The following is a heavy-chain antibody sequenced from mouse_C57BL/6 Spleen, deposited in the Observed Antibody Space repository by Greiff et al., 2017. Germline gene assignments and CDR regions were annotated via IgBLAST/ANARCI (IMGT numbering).Heavy chain of an antibody. D-gene: IGHD2-5*01. J-gene: IGHJ3*01. V-gene: IGHV14-4*01. CDR3: TTTTYSNYVAWFAY. Sequence: EVQLQQSGAELVRPGASVKLSCTASGFNIKDDYMHWVKQRPEQGLEWIGWIDPENGYTEYASKFQGKATITADKSSNTAYLQLSSLTSEDTAVYYCTTTTYSNYVAWFAYWGQGTLVTVSA. CDR1: GFNIKDDY. CDR2: IDPENGYT.